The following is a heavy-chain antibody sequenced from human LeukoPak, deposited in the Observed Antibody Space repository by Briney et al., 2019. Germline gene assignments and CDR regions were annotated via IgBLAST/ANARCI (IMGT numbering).Heavy chain of an antibody. CDR2: IKQDGSEK. Sequence: GGSLRLSCAASGFTFSSYWMSWVRHAPGKGLEWVANIKQDGSEKYYVDSVKGRFTISRDNAKNSLYLQMNSLRAEDTAVYYCARGARSGYAKYWGQGTLVTVSS. CDR1: GFTFSSYW. D-gene: IGHD5-12*01. CDR3: ARGARSGYAKY. V-gene: IGHV3-7*01. J-gene: IGHJ4*02.